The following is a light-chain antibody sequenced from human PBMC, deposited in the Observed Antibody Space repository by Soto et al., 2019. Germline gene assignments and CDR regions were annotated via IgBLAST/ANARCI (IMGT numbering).Light chain of an antibody. J-gene: IGLJ1*01. CDR3: SSYTSTTAYI. V-gene: IGLV2-14*03. CDR1: SSDVGGYNY. CDR2: HVS. Sequence: QSALTQPASVSGSPGQSITISCTGTSSDVGGYNYVSWYQQHPGDAPKLMIYHVSNRPSGVSNRFSGSKSGNTASLTISGLQAEDEADYYCSSYTSTTAYIFGTGTKDTVL.